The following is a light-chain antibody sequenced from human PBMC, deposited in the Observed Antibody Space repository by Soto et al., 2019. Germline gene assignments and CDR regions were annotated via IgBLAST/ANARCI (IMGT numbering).Light chain of an antibody. J-gene: IGKJ1*01. V-gene: IGKV1-8*01. CDR3: QQYYSYPRT. CDR1: QGISSY. Sequence: AIRMTQSPSSLSASTGDRVTITWRASQGISSYLAWYQQEPGKAPKLLIYAASTLQSGVPSRFSGSGSGTDFTLTISCLQSEDFATYYCQQYYSYPRTFGQGTKVDIK. CDR2: AAS.